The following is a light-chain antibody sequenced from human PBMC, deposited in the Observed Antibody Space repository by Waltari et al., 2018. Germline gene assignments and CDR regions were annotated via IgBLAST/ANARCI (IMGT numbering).Light chain of an antibody. CDR2: GAS. Sequence: EIVLTQSPGTLSLSPGETATLSCRASQSVKSEYLTWYQQKPGPAPRLLVYGASSRATGIPDRFSGSGSGTDCTLTIRRLEPEDFAVFYCLQWGASQWTFGQGTRVEVK. CDR1: QSVKSEY. J-gene: IGKJ1*01. V-gene: IGKV3-20*01. CDR3: LQWGASQWT.